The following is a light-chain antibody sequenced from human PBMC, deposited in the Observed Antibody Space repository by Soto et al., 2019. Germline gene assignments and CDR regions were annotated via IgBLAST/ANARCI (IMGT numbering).Light chain of an antibody. Sequence: DIQLTQSPSFLSASVGDRVTITCRASQGISSDLAWYRQKPGKAPEVLIYPASTLQSGVPSRFSGTGSGTEFTLTVSSLQPEDFATYYCQQADSFPLTFGGGTKVEIK. CDR1: QGISSD. CDR3: QQADSFPLT. CDR2: PAS. J-gene: IGKJ4*01. V-gene: IGKV1-9*01.